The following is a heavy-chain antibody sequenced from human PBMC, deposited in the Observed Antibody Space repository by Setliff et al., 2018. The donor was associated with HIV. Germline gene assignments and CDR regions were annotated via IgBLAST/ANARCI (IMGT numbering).Heavy chain of an antibody. CDR2: IYTSGST. V-gene: IGHV4-4*09. CDR1: GGSFSGYY. J-gene: IGHJ4*02. Sequence: SETLSLTCAVYGGSFSGYYWTWIRQPPGKGLEWIGYIYTSGSTNYNPSLKSRVTISVDTSKNQFSLKLSSVTAADTAFYYCAKPYYDISGYYFYYFDYWGQGTLVTV. CDR3: AKPYYDISGYYFYYFDY. D-gene: IGHD3-22*01.